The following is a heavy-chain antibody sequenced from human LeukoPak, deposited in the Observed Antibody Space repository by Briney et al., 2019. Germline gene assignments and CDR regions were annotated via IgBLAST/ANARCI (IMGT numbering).Heavy chain of an antibody. CDR1: GFTFSSYA. CDR2: ISYDGSNK. CDR3: AREEDGMDV. Sequence: AGRSLRLSCAASGFTFSSYAMHWVRRAPGKGLEWVAVISYDGSNKYYADSVKGRFTISRDNSKNTLYLQMNSLRAEDTAVYYCAREEDGMDVWGQGTTVTVSS. J-gene: IGHJ6*02. V-gene: IGHV3-30-3*01.